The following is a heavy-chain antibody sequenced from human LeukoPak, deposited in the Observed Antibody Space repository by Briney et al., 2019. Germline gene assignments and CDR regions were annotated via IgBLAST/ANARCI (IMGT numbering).Heavy chain of an antibody. D-gene: IGHD3-3*01. V-gene: IGHV1-24*01. CDR2: FVPEDGET. CDR3: ATPTGLRFGPYYYYYGMDV. Sequence: GASVKVSCKVSGYTLTELSMHWVRQAPGKGLEWMGGFVPEDGETIYAQKFQGRVTMTEDTSTDTAYMELSSLRSEDTAVYYCATPTGLRFGPYYYYYGMDVWGQGTTVTVSS. J-gene: IGHJ6*02. CDR1: GYTLTELS.